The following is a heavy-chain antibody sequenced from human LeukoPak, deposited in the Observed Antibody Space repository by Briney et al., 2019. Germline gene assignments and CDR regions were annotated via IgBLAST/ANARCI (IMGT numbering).Heavy chain of an antibody. CDR1: GFTFTSSA. V-gene: IGHV1-58*01. CDR2: IVVGSGNT. Sequence: TSVKVSCKASGFTFTSSAVQWVRQARGQRLEWIGWIVVGSGNTNYAQKFQERVTITRDMSTSTAYMELSSLRSEDTAVYYCVAGWEPRDLESYIFDYWGQGILVTVSS. J-gene: IGHJ4*02. CDR3: VAGWEPRDLESYIFDY. D-gene: IGHD1-26*01.